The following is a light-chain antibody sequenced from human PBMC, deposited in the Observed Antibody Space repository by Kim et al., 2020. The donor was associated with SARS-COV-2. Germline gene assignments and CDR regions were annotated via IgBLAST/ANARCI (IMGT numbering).Light chain of an antibody. Sequence: DIQMTQSPSSLSASVGDRVTITCRASQSISSYLNWYQQKPGKAPKLLIYAASSLQSGVPSRFSGSGSGTDFTLTISSLQPEDFATYYCQQSCSIPLTFGGGTKLEI. V-gene: IGKV1-39*01. CDR1: QSISSY. CDR2: AAS. CDR3: QQSCSIPLT. J-gene: IGKJ4*01.